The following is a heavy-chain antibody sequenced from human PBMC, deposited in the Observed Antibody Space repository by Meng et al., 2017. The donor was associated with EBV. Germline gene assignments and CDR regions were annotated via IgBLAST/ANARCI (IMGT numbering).Heavy chain of an antibody. Sequence: QLQLQESGPGLVTPSXXLSLTXPVPGDSISSFYYWAWLRQPPGRGLEWIGSAHYSGRTYYSPSLRSRVTVSIDTSKNQFSLRLTSVTAADTALYYCARPFPSIVSPRLDPFGDWGQGALVTVSS. CDR1: GDSISSFYY. CDR3: ARPFPSIVSPRLDPFGD. V-gene: IGHV4-39*01. J-gene: IGHJ4*02. D-gene: IGHD5/OR15-5a*01. CDR2: AHYSGRT.